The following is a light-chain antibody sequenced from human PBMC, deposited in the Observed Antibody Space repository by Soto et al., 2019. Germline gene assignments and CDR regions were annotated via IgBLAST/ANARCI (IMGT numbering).Light chain of an antibody. V-gene: IGLV1-40*01. J-gene: IGLJ1*01. CDR2: GNS. Sequence: QSVLTQPPSVSWAPGQRVTISCTVSSSNIGAGYDVHWYQQLPGTAPKLLIYGNSNRPSGVPDRFSGSKSGTSASLAITGLQAEDEADYYCQSYDSSLSGYVFGTGTKVTV. CDR1: SSNIGAGYD. CDR3: QSYDSSLSGYV.